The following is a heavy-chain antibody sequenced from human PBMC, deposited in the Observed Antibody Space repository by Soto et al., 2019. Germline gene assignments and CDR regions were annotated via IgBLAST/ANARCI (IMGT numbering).Heavy chain of an antibody. V-gene: IGHV3-9*01. D-gene: IGHD6-13*01. Sequence: EVQLVESGGGLVQPGRSLRLSCAASGFTFDDYAMHWVRQAPGKGLEWVSGISWNSGSIGYADSVKGRFTISRDNAKNPLYLKMNSLGAENTALYSCEKKSQYSSSWYLNWFAPWGQGTRVTVSS. CDR3: EKKSQYSSSWYLNWFAP. CDR1: GFTFDDYA. J-gene: IGHJ5*02. CDR2: ISWNSGSI.